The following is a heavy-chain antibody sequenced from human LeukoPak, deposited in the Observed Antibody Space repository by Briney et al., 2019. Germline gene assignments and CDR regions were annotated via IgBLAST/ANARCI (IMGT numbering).Heavy chain of an antibody. CDR1: GYSFTSFG. CDR3: ARDGEGPRGGGWDRPFYYHYYYMDV. V-gene: IGHV1-18*01. D-gene: IGHD2-15*01. CDR2: ISAYTGKI. J-gene: IGHJ6*03. Sequence: ASVKVSCKASGYSFTSFGISWVRQAPGRGLEWMGWISAYTGKIDYAEKFQGRVTMTTDTSTSTAYMELRSLRSDDTAVYYCARDGEGPRGGGWDRPFYYHYYYMDVWGEGTTVTISS.